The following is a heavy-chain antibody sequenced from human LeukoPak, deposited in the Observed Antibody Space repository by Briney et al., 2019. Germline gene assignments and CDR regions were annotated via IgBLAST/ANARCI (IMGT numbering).Heavy chain of an antibody. J-gene: IGHJ4*02. D-gene: IGHD2-2*01. CDR3: ARWRGSTSERSDY. Sequence: GGSLRLSCAASGFTFSSYGMHWVRQAPGKGLEWVAVISYDGSNKYYADSVKGRFTISRDNAKNSLYLQMDSLRVEDTATYYCARWRGSTSERSDYWGQGTLVTVSS. CDR2: ISYDGSNK. CDR1: GFTFSSYG. V-gene: IGHV3-30*03.